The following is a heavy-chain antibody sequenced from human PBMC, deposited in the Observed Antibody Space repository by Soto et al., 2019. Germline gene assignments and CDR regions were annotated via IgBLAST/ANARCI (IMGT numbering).Heavy chain of an antibody. CDR3: ARNCGFDWLLFPAAFDI. CDR2: MNPNSGNT. Sequence: GASVKVSCKASGYTFTSYDINWVRQATGQGLEWMGWMNPNSGNTGYAQKFQGRVTMTRNTSISTAYMELSSLRSEDTAVYYCARNCGFDWLLFPAAFDIWGQGTMVTVSS. CDR1: GYTFTSYD. V-gene: IGHV1-8*01. J-gene: IGHJ3*02. D-gene: IGHD3-9*01.